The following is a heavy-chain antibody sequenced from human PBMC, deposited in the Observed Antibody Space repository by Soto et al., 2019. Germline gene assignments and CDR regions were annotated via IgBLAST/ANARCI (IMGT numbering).Heavy chain of an antibody. J-gene: IGHJ3*02. D-gene: IGHD3-10*01. V-gene: IGHV3-23*01. CDR1: GFTFSSYA. CDR3: AKGPSRDYYGSGSQDAFDI. Sequence: GGSLRLSCAASGFTFSSYAMSWVRQAPGKGLEWVSAISGSGGSTYYADSVKGRFTISRDNSKNTLYLQMNSLRAEDTAVYYCAKGPSRDYYGSGSQDAFDIWGHGTMVTVSS. CDR2: ISGSGGST.